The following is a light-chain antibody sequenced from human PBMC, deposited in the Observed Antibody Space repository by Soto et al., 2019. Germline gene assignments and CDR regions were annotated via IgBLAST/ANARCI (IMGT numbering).Light chain of an antibody. CDR2: EDN. V-gene: IGLV6-57*04. CDR3: QSYDSSNHNVI. J-gene: IGLJ2*01. CDR1: SGSIASNY. Sequence: NFMLTQPHSVSESTGKTVTISCTRSSGSIASNYVQWYQQRPGSAPTTVIYEDNERPSGVPDRFSGSIDRSSNSASLTISGLKTDDEADYYCQSYDSSNHNVIFGGGTKVTVL.